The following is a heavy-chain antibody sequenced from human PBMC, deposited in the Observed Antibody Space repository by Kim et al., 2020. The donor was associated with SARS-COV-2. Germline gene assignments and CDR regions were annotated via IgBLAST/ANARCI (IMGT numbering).Heavy chain of an antibody. Sequence: KCQGRITITRDTAASTAYMELSSLRSEDTAVYYCARVGYCSGGSCRKFDYWGQGTLVTVSS. J-gene: IGHJ4*02. D-gene: IGHD2-15*01. V-gene: IGHV1-3*01. CDR3: ARVGYCSGGSCRKFDY.